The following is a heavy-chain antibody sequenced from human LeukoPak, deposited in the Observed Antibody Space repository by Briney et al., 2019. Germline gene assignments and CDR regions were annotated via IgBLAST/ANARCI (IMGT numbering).Heavy chain of an antibody. D-gene: IGHD6-13*01. J-gene: IGHJ5*02. CDR2: IYHSGSA. CDR1: GYSISSGYY. CDR3: ARAYSSSWYMNWFDP. Sequence: SETLSLTCTVSGYSISSGYYWGWIRQSPEKGLEWIGNIYHSGSAFYNPSLKSRVTISVDTSKNHFSLKLSSVTAADTAVYYCARAYSSSWYMNWFDPWGQGTLVTVS. V-gene: IGHV4-38-2*02.